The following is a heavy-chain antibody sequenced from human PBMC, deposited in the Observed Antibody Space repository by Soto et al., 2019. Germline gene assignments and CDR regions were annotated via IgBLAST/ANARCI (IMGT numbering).Heavy chain of an antibody. CDR1: GDSLRSGDYY. J-gene: IGHJ4*02. CDR3: ARRWINYYDSSGYYSGGFDY. Sequence: SETLSLTCTVSGDSLRSGDYYWSWIRQPPGKGLEWIGYIYYSGSTNYNPSLKSRVTISVDTSKNQFSLKLSSVTAADTAVYYCARRWINYYDSSGYYSGGFDYWGQGILVTVSS. V-gene: IGHV4-61*08. D-gene: IGHD3-22*01. CDR2: IYYSGST.